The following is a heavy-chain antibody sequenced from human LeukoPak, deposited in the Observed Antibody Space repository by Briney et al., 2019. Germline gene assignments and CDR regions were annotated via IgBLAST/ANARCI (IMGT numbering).Heavy chain of an antibody. CDR2: IYHSGST. V-gene: IGHV4-59*12. CDR3: ARGSVIGATSSYHFDP. CDR1: GGSISSYY. D-gene: IGHD1-26*01. Sequence: SETLSLTCTVSGGSISSYYWSWIRQPPGKGLEWIGYIYHSGSTNYNPSLKSRVTISADRSKNQFSLSLSSVTAADTAVYHCARGSVIGATSSYHFDPWGQGTLVTVSS. J-gene: IGHJ5*02.